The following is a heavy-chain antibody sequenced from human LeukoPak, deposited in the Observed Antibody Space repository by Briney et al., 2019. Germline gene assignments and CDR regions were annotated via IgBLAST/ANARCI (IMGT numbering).Heavy chain of an antibody. V-gene: IGHV3-7*03. D-gene: IGHD6-19*01. Sequence: GGSLRLSCAASGFTFSSYWMSWVRQAPGKGLEWVANIKQDGSEKYYVDSVKGRFTISRDNAKNSLYLQMNSLRAEDTAVYYCARELRDGAYSSGWRRGWFDPWGQGTLVTVSS. CDR1: GFTFSSYW. J-gene: IGHJ5*02. CDR2: IKQDGSEK. CDR3: ARELRDGAYSSGWRRGWFDP.